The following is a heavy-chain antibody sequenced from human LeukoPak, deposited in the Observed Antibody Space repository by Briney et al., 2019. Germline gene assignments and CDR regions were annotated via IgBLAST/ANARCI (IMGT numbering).Heavy chain of an antibody. CDR3: ARISTPAAGYGMDV. Sequence: GAAVKVSCKASGYTFTSCYMHWVRPPPGQGLEWMGIINPSGGSTSYAQKFQGRVTMTRDTSTSTVYMELSSLRSEDTAVYYCARISTPAAGYGMDVWGQGTTVTVSS. D-gene: IGHD6-13*01. J-gene: IGHJ6*02. V-gene: IGHV1-46*01. CDR2: INPSGGST. CDR1: GYTFTSCY.